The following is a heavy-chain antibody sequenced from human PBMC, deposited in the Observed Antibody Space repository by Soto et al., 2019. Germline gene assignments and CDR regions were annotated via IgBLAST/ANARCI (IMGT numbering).Heavy chain of an antibody. J-gene: IGHJ3*02. CDR3: AKTQRNDFWSGPGI. D-gene: IGHD3-3*01. V-gene: IGHV4-59*01. Sequence: SETLSLTCTVSGGSISSYYWSWIRQPPGKGLEWIGYIYYSGSTNYNPSLKSRVTISVDTSKNQFSLKLSSVTAADTAVYYCAKTQRNDFWSGPGIWGQGTMVTVSS. CDR1: GGSISSYY. CDR2: IYYSGST.